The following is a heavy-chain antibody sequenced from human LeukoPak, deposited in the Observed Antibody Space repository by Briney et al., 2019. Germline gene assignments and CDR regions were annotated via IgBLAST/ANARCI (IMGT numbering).Heavy chain of an antibody. CDR1: GFTFSSYA. D-gene: IGHD2-15*01. Sequence: PGGSLRLSCAASGFTFSSYAMSWVRQAPGKGLEWVSAIRGSGGSTYYADSVKGRFTISRDNSKNTLYLQMNSLRAEDTAVYYCAKWGAAVVAPLAFDIWGQGTMVTVSS. J-gene: IGHJ3*02. CDR3: AKWGAAVVAPLAFDI. V-gene: IGHV3-23*01. CDR2: IRGSGGST.